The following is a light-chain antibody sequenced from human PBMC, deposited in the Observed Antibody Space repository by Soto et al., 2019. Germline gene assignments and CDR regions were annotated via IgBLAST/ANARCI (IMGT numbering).Light chain of an antibody. Sequence: AIPLSLSPSSLSASVGDRVTITCRASQGSSNDLGWYQQKPGKAAKLLIYAASSWQSEVTSRFSGIGSGTDFTLSISSLQPEDFAAYYCQPYDSCPLTVGGGTQVEIK. J-gene: IGKJ4*02. CDR3: QPYDSCPLT. V-gene: IGKV1-6*01. CDR2: AAS. CDR1: QGSSND.